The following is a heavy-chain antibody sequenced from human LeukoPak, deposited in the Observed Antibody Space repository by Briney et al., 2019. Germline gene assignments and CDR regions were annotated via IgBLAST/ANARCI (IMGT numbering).Heavy chain of an antibody. J-gene: IGHJ6*02. CDR2: INHSGST. Sequence: PSETLSLTCAVYGGSFSGYYWSWIRQPPGKGLEWIGEINHSGSTNYNPSLKSRVTISVDTSKNQFSLKPSSVTAADTAVYYCARARCSSSWYGYYYYYGMDVWGQGTTVTVSS. V-gene: IGHV4-34*01. D-gene: IGHD6-13*01. CDR3: ARARCSSSWYGYYYYYGMDV. CDR1: GGSFSGYY.